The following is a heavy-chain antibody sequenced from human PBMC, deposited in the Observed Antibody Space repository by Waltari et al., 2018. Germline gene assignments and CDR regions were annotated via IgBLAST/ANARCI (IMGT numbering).Heavy chain of an antibody. Sequence: QVQLVQSGAEVKKPGCSVKVSCKASGGTFSSYAISWVRQAPGQGLEWRGGIIPIFGTANYAQKFQGRVTITADESTSTAYMELSSLRSEDTAVYYCARQANYYYDSSGYSYFDYWGQGTLVTVSS. CDR3: ARQANYYYDSSGYSYFDY. J-gene: IGHJ4*02. CDR2: IIPIFGTA. CDR1: GGTFSSYA. V-gene: IGHV1-69*12. D-gene: IGHD3-22*01.